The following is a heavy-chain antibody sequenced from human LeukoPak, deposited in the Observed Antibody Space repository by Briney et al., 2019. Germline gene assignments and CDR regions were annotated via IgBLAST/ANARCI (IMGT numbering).Heavy chain of an antibody. CDR1: GYSISSGYY. CDR3: ARADRLVNDR. D-gene: IGHD6-19*01. J-gene: IGHJ4*02. CDR2: MHHTGTT. V-gene: IGHV4-38-2*01. Sequence: KPSETLSLTCVVSGYSISSGYYWGWIRQPPGKGLERSGNMHHTGTTSYNPSLNSRVTISVDMSKNQFSLRLRSVTAADTAVYFCARADRLVNDRWGQGTLVTVSS.